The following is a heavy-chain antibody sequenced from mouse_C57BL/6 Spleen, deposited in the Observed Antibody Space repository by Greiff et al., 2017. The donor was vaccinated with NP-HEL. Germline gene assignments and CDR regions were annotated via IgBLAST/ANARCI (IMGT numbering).Heavy chain of an antibody. J-gene: IGHJ4*01. CDR1: GYTFSSYG. CDR2: ISRVGSYT. CDR3: ARQTVITTVVATNDYAMDY. D-gene: IGHD1-1*01. Sequence: EVKLVEPGGDLVKPGGSLKLSCEASGYTFSSYGMPWVRQTPDKGLEWVATISRVGSYTYYTDSEKGRFTNCRDNAKNTLYLQMSSLKSEDTAMYYCARQTVITTVVATNDYAMDYWGQGTSVTVSS. V-gene: IGHV5-6*01.